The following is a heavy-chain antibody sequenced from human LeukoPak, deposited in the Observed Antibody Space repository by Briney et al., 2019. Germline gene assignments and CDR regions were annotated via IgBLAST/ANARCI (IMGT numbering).Heavy chain of an antibody. J-gene: IGHJ4*02. CDR3: ARGSYSSSSFDY. D-gene: IGHD6-6*01. CDR1: GGSITSTYYY. Sequence: PSQTLSLTCSVSGGSITSTYYYWTWIRQPPGKGLEWIGYIFHSGSPYYNPSLKSRVTISVDRSKNQFSLNLSSVTAADTAVYYCARGSYSSSSFDYWGQGTLVTVSS. V-gene: IGHV4-30-2*01. CDR2: IFHSGSP.